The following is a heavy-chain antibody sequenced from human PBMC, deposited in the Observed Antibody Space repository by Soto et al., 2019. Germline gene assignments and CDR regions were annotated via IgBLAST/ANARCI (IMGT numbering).Heavy chain of an antibody. Sequence: QVQLQESRPGLVKPSQTLSLTCTVSGGSISSGGYYWSWIRQHPGKGMEWIGYIYLSGSTYYNPSLKSRVTISVDTSKNQCSLKLSSVTAADTAVYYCAADQLKGAIDYWDQGTLVTVSS. J-gene: IGHJ4*02. CDR3: AADQLKGAIDY. CDR1: GGSISSGGYY. V-gene: IGHV4-31*03. D-gene: IGHD1-1*01. CDR2: IYLSGST.